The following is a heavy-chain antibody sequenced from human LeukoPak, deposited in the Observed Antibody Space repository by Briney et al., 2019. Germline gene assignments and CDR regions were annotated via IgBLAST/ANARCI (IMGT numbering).Heavy chain of an antibody. J-gene: IGHJ4*02. CDR2: IIPIFGTA. D-gene: IGHD5-18*01. V-gene: IGHV1-69*01. Sequence: SSVKVSCKASGGTFSSYAISWVRQAPGQGLEWMGGIIPIFGTANYAQKFQGRVTITADESTSTAYMELSSLRSEDTAVYYCARGIDVDTAMVTTGYYLDYWGQGTLVTVSS. CDR1: GGTFSSYA. CDR3: ARGIDVDTAMVTTGYYLDY.